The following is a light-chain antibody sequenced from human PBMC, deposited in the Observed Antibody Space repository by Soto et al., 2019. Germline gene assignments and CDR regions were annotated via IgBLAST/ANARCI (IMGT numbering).Light chain of an antibody. V-gene: IGKV1-6*01. CDR1: QGVGKD. CDR3: LQDYSSPYT. CDR2: AAS. Sequence: AIQMTQSPSSLSASLGDRVTITCRASQGVGKDLGWYQHKPGKAPKLLIYAASNLETGVPSRFSGSGSGTDFTLTISSLQPEDFATYYCLQDYSSPYTFCQGTKLEIK. J-gene: IGKJ2*01.